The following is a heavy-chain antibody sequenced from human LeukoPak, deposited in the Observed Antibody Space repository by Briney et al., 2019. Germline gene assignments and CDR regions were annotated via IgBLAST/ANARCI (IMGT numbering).Heavy chain of an antibody. CDR1: GGSISSYY. Sequence: SETLSLTCTVSGGSISSYYWSWIRQPPGKGLEWIGYIYYSGSTNYNPPLKSRVTISVDTSKNQFSLKLSSVTAADTAVYYCARGEKLGFGRNYYYYYMDVWGKGTTVTISS. J-gene: IGHJ6*03. D-gene: IGHD3-10*01. CDR3: ARGEKLGFGRNYYYYYMDV. V-gene: IGHV4-59*01. CDR2: IYYSGST.